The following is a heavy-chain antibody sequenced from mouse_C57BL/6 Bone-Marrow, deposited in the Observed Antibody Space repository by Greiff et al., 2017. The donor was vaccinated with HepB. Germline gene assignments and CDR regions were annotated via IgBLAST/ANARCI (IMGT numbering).Heavy chain of an antibody. CDR1: GYTFTDYE. V-gene: IGHV1-15*01. J-gene: IGHJ4*01. CDR2: IDPETGGT. Sequence: VQLQQSGAELVRPGASVTLSCKASGYTFTDYEMHWVKQTPVHGLEWIGAIDPETGGTAYNQKFKGKAILTADKSSSTAYMELRSLTSEDSAVYYCTRIYYDYDYAMDYWGQGTSVTVSS. CDR3: TRIYYDYDYAMDY. D-gene: IGHD2-4*01.